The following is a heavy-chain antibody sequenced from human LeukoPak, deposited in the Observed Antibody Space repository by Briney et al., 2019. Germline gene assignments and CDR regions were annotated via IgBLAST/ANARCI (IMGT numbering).Heavy chain of an antibody. CDR2: FDPEDGET. V-gene: IGHV1-24*01. J-gene: IGHJ5*02. CDR3: ATEYDFWSGQNWFDP. Sequence: ASLKVSCKVSGYTLTELSMHWVRQAPGKGLEWMGGFDPEDGETIYAQKFQGRVTMTEDTSTDTAYMELSSLRSEDTAVYYCATEYDFWSGQNWFDPWGQGTLVTVSS. CDR1: GYTLTELS. D-gene: IGHD3/OR15-3a*01.